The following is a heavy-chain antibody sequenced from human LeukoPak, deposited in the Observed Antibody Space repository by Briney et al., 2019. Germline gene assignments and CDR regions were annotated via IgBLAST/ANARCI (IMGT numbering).Heavy chain of an antibody. CDR3: ARGYCSSTSCHAGGYYYYMDV. V-gene: IGHV1-69*02. CDR1: GGTFSSYT. Sequence: SVKVSCKASGGTFSSYTISWVRQAPGQGLEWMGRIIPILGIANYAQKFQGRVTITADKSTSTAYMELSSLRSEDTAVYYCARGYCSSTSCHAGGYYYYMDVWGKGTTVTVSS. J-gene: IGHJ6*03. CDR2: IIPILGIA. D-gene: IGHD2-2*01.